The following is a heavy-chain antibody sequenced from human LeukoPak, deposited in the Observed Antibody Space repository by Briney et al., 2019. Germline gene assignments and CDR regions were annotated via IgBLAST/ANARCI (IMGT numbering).Heavy chain of an antibody. D-gene: IGHD2-15*01. J-gene: IGHJ6*02. V-gene: IGHV7-4-1*02. CDR1: GYTFSDYG. Sequence: ASVKVSCKASGYTFSDYGMSWVRQAPGQGLEWMGWINTYTGSPTYGQGFTGRFVFSLDTSVSTAYLQISNLKPEDTAVYFCAREEFPIVGYYGMDVWGQGTTVTVAS. CDR2: INTYTGSP. CDR3: AREEFPIVGYYGMDV.